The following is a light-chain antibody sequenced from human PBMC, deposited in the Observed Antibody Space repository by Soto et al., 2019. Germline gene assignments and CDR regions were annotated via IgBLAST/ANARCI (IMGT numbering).Light chain of an antibody. Sequence: QSVLTQPPSVSGAPGQRVTISCTGNTSNIGAGYDVHWYQQIPGKAPRLLIYSNNQRPSGVPDRFSGSKSGTSASLAISGLQSEDEADYYCAAWDDSLNGVVFGGGTQLTVL. CDR3: AAWDDSLNGVV. J-gene: IGLJ2*01. CDR2: SNN. CDR1: TSNIGAGYD. V-gene: IGLV1-40*01.